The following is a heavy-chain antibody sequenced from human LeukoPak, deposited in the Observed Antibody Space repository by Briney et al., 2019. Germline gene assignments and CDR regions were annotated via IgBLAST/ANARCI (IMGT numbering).Heavy chain of an antibody. Sequence: SETLSLNCAVYGGSFSGYYWSWIRQPPGKGLEWIGEINHSGSTNYNPSLKSRVTISVDTSKNQFSLKLSSVTAADTAVYYCARGQQLVLVGSYFDYWGQRTLVTVSS. J-gene: IGHJ4*02. V-gene: IGHV4-34*01. CDR2: INHSGST. CDR3: ARGQQLVLVGSYFDY. D-gene: IGHD6-13*01. CDR1: GGSFSGYY.